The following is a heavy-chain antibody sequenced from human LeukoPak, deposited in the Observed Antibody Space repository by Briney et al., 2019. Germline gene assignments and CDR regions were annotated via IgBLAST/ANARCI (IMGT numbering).Heavy chain of an antibody. Sequence: GGSLRLSCAASGFTFSSYAMSWVRQAPGKGLVWVSRINSDGSSTSYADSVKGRFTISRDNAKNTLYLQMNSLRAEDTAVYYCARDPLNWLGYYFDYWGQGTLVTVSS. CDR2: INSDGSST. CDR1: GFTFSSYA. CDR3: ARDPLNWLGYYFDY. J-gene: IGHJ4*02. V-gene: IGHV3-74*01. D-gene: IGHD6-19*01.